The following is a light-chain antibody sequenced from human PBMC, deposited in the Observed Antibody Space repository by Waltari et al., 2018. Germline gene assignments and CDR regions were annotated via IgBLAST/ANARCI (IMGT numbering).Light chain of an antibody. V-gene: IGLV2-14*01. J-gene: IGLJ2*01. CDR3: SSYTSSSTVV. CDR1: SSDVGGYNY. Sequence: QSALTKPASVSGSPGQSITLSCTGTSSDVGGYNYVSWYQQHPGKAPKLMIYEVSNRPSGVSNRFSGSKSGNMASLTISGLQAEDEADYYCSSYTSSSTVVFGGGTKLTVL. CDR2: EVS.